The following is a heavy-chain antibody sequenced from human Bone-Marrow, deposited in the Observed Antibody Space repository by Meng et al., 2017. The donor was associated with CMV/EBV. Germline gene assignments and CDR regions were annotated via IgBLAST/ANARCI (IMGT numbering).Heavy chain of an antibody. CDR2: MNPNSGNT. CDR1: GYTFTSYD. CDR3: ARGLRFLEWFTSSYGMDV. Sequence: ASVKVSCKASGYTFTSYDINWVRQATGQGLEWMGWMNPNSGNTGYAQKFQGRVTITRNTSISTAYMELSSLRSEDTAVYYCARGLRFLEWFTSSYGMDVWGQGPTVTGSS. J-gene: IGHJ6*01. V-gene: IGHV1-8*03. D-gene: IGHD3-3*01.